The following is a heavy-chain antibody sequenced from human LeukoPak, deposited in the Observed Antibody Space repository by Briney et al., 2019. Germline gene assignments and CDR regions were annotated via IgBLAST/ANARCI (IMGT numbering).Heavy chain of an antibody. V-gene: IGHV4-59*08. CDR1: GGSISNYY. CDR2: TYYSGRT. J-gene: IGHJ4*02. CDR3: ARSRHDSSGYSAF. Sequence: SETPSLTCTVSGGSISNYYWSWIRQPPGKGLEWIGYTYYSGRTNYNPSLKSRLTISVDTSKNQFSLKLSSVTAADTAVYYCARSRHDSSGYSAFWGQGTLVTVSS. D-gene: IGHD3-22*01.